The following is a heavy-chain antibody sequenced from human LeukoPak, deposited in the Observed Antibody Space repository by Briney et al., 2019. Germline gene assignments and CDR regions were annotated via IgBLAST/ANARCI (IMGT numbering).Heavy chain of an antibody. V-gene: IGHV3-53*04. J-gene: IGHJ6*02. CDR1: GFTVSSNY. CDR2: IYSGGST. Sequence: GGSLRLSCAASGFTVSSNYMSWVRQAPGKGLEWVSVIYSGGSTYYADSVKGRFTISRHNSKNTLYLQMNSLRAEDTAVYYCARVVAAGTPYYYYYYGMDVWGQGTTVTVSS. D-gene: IGHD6-13*01. CDR3: ARVVAAGTPYYYYYYGMDV.